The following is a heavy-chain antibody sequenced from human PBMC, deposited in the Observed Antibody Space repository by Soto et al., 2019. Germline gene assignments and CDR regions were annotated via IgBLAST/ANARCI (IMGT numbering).Heavy chain of an antibody. CDR2: INPNSVGT. Sequence: ASVKVSCKASGYTFTGHYMHWVRQAPGQGLEWMGWINPNSVGTNYAQKFQGRVAMTRDTSISTAYMELSRLRSDDTAVYYCAREPMVRAAHGFDIWGQGTMVTVSS. J-gene: IGHJ3*02. CDR3: AREPMVRAAHGFDI. CDR1: GYTFTGHY. D-gene: IGHD3-10*01. V-gene: IGHV1-2*02.